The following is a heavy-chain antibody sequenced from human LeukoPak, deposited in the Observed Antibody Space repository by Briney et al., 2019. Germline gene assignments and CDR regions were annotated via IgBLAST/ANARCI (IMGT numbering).Heavy chain of an antibody. D-gene: IGHD3-10*01. J-gene: IGHJ3*02. V-gene: IGHV3-53*01. CDR2: IYSGGNT. CDR1: GFTVSSNY. Sequence: QTGGSLRLSCAASGFTVSSNYMSWVRQAPGKGLEWVSVIYSGGNTFYADSVKGRFTISRDNSKNTLYLQMNSLRAEDTAVYYCARDGGSRVGDAFDIWGQGTMVTVSS. CDR3: ARDGGSRVGDAFDI.